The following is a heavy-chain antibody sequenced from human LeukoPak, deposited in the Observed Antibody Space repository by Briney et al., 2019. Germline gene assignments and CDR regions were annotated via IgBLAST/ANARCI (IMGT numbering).Heavy chain of an antibody. Sequence: PSETLSLTCTVSGGSISSSSYYWGWIRQPPGKGLEWIGSIYYSGSTYYNLSLKSRVTISVDTSKNQFSLKLSSVTAADTAVYYCARCVYYYDSSGYEVHWFDSWGQGTLVTVSS. CDR3: ARCVYYYDSSGYEVHWFDS. V-gene: IGHV4-39*07. D-gene: IGHD3-22*01. CDR1: GGSISSSSYY. CDR2: IYYSGST. J-gene: IGHJ5*01.